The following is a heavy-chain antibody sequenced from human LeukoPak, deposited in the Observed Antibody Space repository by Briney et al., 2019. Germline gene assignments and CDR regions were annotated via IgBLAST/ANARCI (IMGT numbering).Heavy chain of an antibody. CDR2: INSDGSST. Sequence: PGGSLRLSCAASGFTFSSYSMNWVRQAPGKGLVWVSRINSDGSSTSYADSVKGRFTISRDNAKNTLYLQMNSLRAEDTAVYYCARQGTIAAAEIDYWGQGTLVTVSS. V-gene: IGHV3-74*01. CDR1: GFTFSSYS. J-gene: IGHJ4*02. CDR3: ARQGTIAAAEIDY. D-gene: IGHD6-13*01.